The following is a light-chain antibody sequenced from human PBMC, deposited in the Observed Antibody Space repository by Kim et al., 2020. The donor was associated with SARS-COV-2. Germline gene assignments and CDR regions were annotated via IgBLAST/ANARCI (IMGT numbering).Light chain of an antibody. CDR3: QQYYSYPPYT. J-gene: IGKJ2*01. Sequence: AIRMTQSPSSFSASTGDRVTITCRASQGISIYLAWYQQKPGKAPKLLIYAASTLQSGVPSRFSGSGSGTDFTLTISCLQSEDFATYYCQQYYSYPPYTFGQGTKLEI. CDR1: QGISIY. V-gene: IGKV1-8*01. CDR2: AAS.